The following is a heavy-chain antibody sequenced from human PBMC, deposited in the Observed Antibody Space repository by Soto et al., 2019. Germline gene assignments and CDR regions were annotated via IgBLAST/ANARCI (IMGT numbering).Heavy chain of an antibody. CDR1: GDSSNAYY. D-gene: IGHD7-27*01. J-gene: IGHJ6*02. V-gene: IGHV4-59*01. CDR3: ASRTGRNYYGMDV. CDR2: VYYKGPT. Sequence: QVQLQELGPGLVKPSETLSLTCTVSGDSSNAYYWSWVRQPPGKGLEWIGYVYYKGPTNYNPSLKSRVTISADTSKKQFALNLSSVSDADSAVYYCASRTGRNYYGMDVWGQGTTVIVSS.